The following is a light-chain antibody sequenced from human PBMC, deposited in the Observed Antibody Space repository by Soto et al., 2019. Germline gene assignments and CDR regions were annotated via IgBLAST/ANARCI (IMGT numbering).Light chain of an antibody. J-gene: IGKJ4*01. CDR1: QNVRSY. CDR3: QQRSNWPGT. CDR2: DAS. V-gene: IGKV3-11*01. Sequence: EIVLTRSPVTLSLSPGESATLSCRASQNVRSYLAWYQQRPGQAPRLLIYDASTRATGIPARFSGSGSGTDFTLSISSLEPEDFAVYYCQQRSNWPGTFGGGTKVDIK.